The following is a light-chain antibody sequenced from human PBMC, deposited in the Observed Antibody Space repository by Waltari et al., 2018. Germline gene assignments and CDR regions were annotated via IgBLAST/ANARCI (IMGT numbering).Light chain of an antibody. CDR2: DAS. CDR1: QSVSRT. J-gene: IGKJ1*01. V-gene: IGKV3-20*01. CDR3: QKYGRLPAT. Sequence: EIVLTQSPGTLSLSPGERATRSCRASQSVSRTLAWYQQKPGQAPRLLIYDASTRATGIADRFSGSGSGTDFSLTISRLEPEDFAVYYCQKYGRLPATFGQGTKVEIK.